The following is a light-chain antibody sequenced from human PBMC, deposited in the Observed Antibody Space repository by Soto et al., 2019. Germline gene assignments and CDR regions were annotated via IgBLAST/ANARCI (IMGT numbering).Light chain of an antibody. Sequence: DLVMTQSPLSLPVTPGEPASISCRSSQSLLHSSGYNYLDWYLQKPGQSPQLLIYLGSNRSSGVPDRFSGSGSGTDLTLKISGVEAEDVGVYYCMQALQSPRTFGQGTKVEIK. J-gene: IGKJ1*01. V-gene: IGKV2-28*01. CDR2: LGS. CDR3: MQALQSPRT. CDR1: QSLLHSSGYNY.